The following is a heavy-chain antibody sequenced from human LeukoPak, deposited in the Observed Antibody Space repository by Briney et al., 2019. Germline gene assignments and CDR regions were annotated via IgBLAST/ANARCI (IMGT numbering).Heavy chain of an antibody. CDR1: GFTFSSSE. J-gene: IGHJ4*02. CDR3: ARARYSSGRGFDY. Sequence: GGSLRLSCVASGFTFSSSEMNWVRQAPGKGLEWVSYISTSGSTIYYADSVKGRFTISRDNAKNSLYLQMNTLRIEDTAVYYCARARYSSGRGFDYGGQGTLVTVSS. D-gene: IGHD6-19*01. CDR2: ISTSGSTI. V-gene: IGHV3-48*03.